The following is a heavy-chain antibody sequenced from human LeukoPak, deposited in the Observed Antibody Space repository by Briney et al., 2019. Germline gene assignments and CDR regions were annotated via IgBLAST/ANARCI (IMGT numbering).Heavy chain of an antibody. CDR2: IYHSGST. J-gene: IGHJ2*01. CDR3: ARDPGYSYELRYWYFDL. CDR1: GGSISSSNW. V-gene: IGHV4-4*02. D-gene: IGHD5-18*01. Sequence: SGTLSLTCAVSGGSISSSNWWSWVRQPPGKGLEWIGEIYHSGSTNYNPSLKSRVTISVDKSKNQFSLKLSSVTAADTAVYYCARDPGYSYELRYWYFDLWGRGTLVTVSS.